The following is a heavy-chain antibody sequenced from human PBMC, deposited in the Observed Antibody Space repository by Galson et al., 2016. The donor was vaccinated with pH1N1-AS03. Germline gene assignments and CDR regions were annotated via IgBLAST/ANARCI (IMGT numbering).Heavy chain of an antibody. CDR1: GGSVSGYG. D-gene: IGHD3-22*01. CDR3: ARGRRVVGVVGPGRVRDYFDP. V-gene: IGHV4-34*01. CDR2: VIHGGSI. J-gene: IGHJ5*02. Sequence: ETLSLTCAVYGGSVSGYGWSWIRQSPGKGLEWIGEVIHGGSIIYNPSLTSRVTISGDTSRNQFSLQLNSVTAADTAVHYCARGRRVVGVVGPGRVRDYFDPWGQGTLVTVSS.